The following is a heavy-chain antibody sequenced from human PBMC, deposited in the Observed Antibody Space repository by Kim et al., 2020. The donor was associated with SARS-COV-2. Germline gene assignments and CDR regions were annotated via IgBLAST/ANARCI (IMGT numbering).Heavy chain of an antibody. D-gene: IGHD3-22*01. V-gene: IGHV4-39*01. CDR3: ARQEYYDSSGYIDY. J-gene: IGHJ4*02. Sequence: NPTRKSPAPISVDASKNQFALKLSSVTAADTAVYYCARQEYYDSSGYIDYWGQGTLVTVSS.